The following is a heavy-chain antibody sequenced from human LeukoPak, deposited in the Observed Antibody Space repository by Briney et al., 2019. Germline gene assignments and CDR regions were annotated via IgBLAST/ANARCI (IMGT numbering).Heavy chain of an antibody. CDR2: ITGSGGTA. CDR3: AKIQGYFDY. CDR1: GFTFSSYG. Sequence: GGSLRLSCATSGFTFSSYGMSWVRQAPGKGPQWVSAITGSGGTAYYADSVKGRFTISRDNSKNTLYLQMNSLRAEDTAVYYCAKIQGYFDYWGQGNLVTVSS. J-gene: IGHJ4*02. V-gene: IGHV3-23*01.